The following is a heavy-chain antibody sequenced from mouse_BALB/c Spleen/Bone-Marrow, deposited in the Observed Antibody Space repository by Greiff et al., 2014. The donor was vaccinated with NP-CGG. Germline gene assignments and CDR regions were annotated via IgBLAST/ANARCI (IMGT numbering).Heavy chain of an antibody. CDR1: GYTFTNYY. Sequence: QVQLQQSGAEQVKPGASVKLSCKASGYTFTNYYIYWVKQRPGQGLEWIGGINPSNGGTKFNEKYKNKATLTIDKSSSTAYIQRSSMTSEDYAVYYCSRNYYSTHYYAMDYWGQGTSVTVSS. CDR3: SRNYYSTHYYAMDY. J-gene: IGHJ4*01. V-gene: IGHV1S81*02. CDR2: INPSNGGT. D-gene: IGHD1-1*01.